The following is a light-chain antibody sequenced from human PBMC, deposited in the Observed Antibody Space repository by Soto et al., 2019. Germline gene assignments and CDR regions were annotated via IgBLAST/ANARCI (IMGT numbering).Light chain of an antibody. CDR3: QQYNNWPF. J-gene: IGKJ4*01. CDR2: GAS. Sequence: IVMTQSPATLSVSPGERATLSCRASQSVSSNLAWYQQKPGQAPRLLIYGASTRATGIPARFSGSGSGTEFTLTISSLQSEDFAVYYCQQYNNWPFFGGGTKVDIK. V-gene: IGKV3-15*01. CDR1: QSVSSN.